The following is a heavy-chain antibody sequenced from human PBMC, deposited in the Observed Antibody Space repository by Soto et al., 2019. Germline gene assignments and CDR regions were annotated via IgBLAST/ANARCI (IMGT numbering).Heavy chain of an antibody. V-gene: IGHV4-39*01. D-gene: IGHD2-2*01. CDR2: FHYSGRT. CDR1: GGSISSGPYS. J-gene: IGHJ6*02. Sequence: SETLSLSCSVPGGSISSGPYSWGWIRQPPGKGLEWIGTFHYSGRTYYSPSLESRVTISVDTSKNQFSLKVSSVTAADTAVFYCARLAGYCSGTPCYGYYGMDVWGQGTTVT. CDR3: ARLAGYCSGTPCYGYYGMDV.